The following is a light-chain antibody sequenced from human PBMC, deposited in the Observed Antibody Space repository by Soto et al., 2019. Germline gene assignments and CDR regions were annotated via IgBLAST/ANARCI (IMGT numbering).Light chain of an antibody. V-gene: IGLV2-23*02. CDR1: SSDIGSYDL. CDR3: CSYTSSNTLV. J-gene: IGLJ2*01. Sequence: QSALTQPASVSGSPGQSITISCTGASSDIGSYDLVSWYQQNPGKTPRLIIYEVNKRPWGVSNRFSGSKSGNTSSLTISGLQAEDEADYYFCSYTSSNTLVFGGGTKLTVL. CDR2: EVN.